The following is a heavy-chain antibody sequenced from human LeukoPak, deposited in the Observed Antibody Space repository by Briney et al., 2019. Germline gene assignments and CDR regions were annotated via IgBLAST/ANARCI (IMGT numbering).Heavy chain of an antibody. CDR1: GFSVSDSY. CDR2: FYRGGST. CDR3: AAVTSNYYFGMDV. Sequence: PGGSLRLSCAASGFSVSDSYMNWVRQAPGKGLEWVSVFYRGGSTYYADSVKGRFTISRDSSTNTLYLQMSSLRSEDTAVYYCAAVTSNYYFGMDVWGQGTTVTVSS. V-gene: IGHV3-66*01. D-gene: IGHD2-21*02. J-gene: IGHJ6*02.